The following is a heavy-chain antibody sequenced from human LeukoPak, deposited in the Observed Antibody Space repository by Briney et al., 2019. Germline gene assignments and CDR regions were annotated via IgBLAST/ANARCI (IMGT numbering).Heavy chain of an antibody. Sequence: GGSLRLSCAASGFTFSTYGLHWVRQAPGKGLEWVAFIRYDGGNKYYADSVKGRFTISRDDSKNTLYLQMNSLRADDTAVYYXXXSXEXATITSHFDYWGQGTLVTVSS. CDR1: GFTFSTYG. J-gene: IGHJ4*02. D-gene: IGHD5-24*01. V-gene: IGHV3-30*02. CDR3: XXSXEXATITSHFDY. CDR2: IRYDGGNK.